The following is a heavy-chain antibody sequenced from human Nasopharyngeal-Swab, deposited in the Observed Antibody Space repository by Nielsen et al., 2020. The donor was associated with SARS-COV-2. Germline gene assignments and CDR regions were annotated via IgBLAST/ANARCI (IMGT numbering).Heavy chain of an antibody. CDR2: IIHSGST. D-gene: IGHD6-19*01. CDR3: ARISGWYWLDP. V-gene: IGHV4-34*12. J-gene: IGHJ5*02. CDR1: GGSFSGYS. Sequence: SQTLSLTCAVYGGSFSGYSWIWVRQPPGKGLERIGQIIHSGSTNYNPSLKSRVTISADTSKNQLSLKVNSVTAADTAVYYCARISGWYWLDPWGQGTLVTVSS.